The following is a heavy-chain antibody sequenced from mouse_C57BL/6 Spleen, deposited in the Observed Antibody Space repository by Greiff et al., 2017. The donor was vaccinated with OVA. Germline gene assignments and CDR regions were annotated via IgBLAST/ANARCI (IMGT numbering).Heavy chain of an antibody. CDR1: GYTFTSYW. V-gene: IGHV1-55*01. CDR3: AREGDYYGSSLDY. Sequence: VQLQQPGAELVKPGASVKMSCKASGYTFTSYWITWVKQRPGQGLEWIGDIYPGSGSTNYNEKFKSKATLTVDTSSSTAYMQLSSLTSEDSAVYYCAREGDYYGSSLDYWGQGTTLTVSS. D-gene: IGHD1-1*01. CDR2: IYPGSGST. J-gene: IGHJ2*01.